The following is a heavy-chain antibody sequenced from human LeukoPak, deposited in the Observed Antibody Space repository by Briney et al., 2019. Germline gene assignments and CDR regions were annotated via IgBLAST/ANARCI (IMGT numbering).Heavy chain of an antibody. CDR1: GFIFRNYG. CDR3: ARDFGSSASGGDYFGLDV. Sequence: PGGSLRLSCVASGFIFRNYGMHWVRQAPGKGLEWVAVIWNDGSKKYYADSVKGRFTISRDNSKNSVDLQMNSLRVEETAIYYCARDFGSSASGGDYFGLDVWGQGTTVTVSS. J-gene: IGHJ6*02. CDR2: IWNDGSKK. D-gene: IGHD6-6*01. V-gene: IGHV3-33*01.